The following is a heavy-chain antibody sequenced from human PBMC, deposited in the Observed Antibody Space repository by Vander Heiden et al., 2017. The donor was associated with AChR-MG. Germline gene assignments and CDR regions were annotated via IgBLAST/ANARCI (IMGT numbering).Heavy chain of an antibody. CDR3: ARGGGYSYGFPWFDP. D-gene: IGHD5-18*01. J-gene: IGHJ5*02. V-gene: IGHV4-59*01. CDR1: GGSISSYY. CDR2: IYYSGST. Sequence: QVQLQESGPGLVKPSETLSLTCTVSGGSISSYYWSWIRQPPGKGLEWIGYIYYSGSTNYNPSLKGRVTISVDTSKNQFSLKLSSVTAADTAVYYCARGGGYSYGFPWFDPWGQGTLVTVSS.